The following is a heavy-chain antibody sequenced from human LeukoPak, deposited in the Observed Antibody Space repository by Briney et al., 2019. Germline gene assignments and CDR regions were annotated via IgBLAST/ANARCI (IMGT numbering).Heavy chain of an antibody. J-gene: IGHJ4*02. V-gene: IGHV3-48*04. Sequence: PGGSLRLSCAASGFIFSHYSMNWVRQAPGKGLEWISYIGIDSGNTRYADSVKGRFTISGDIATKSLYLQMNSRRVEDSAVYYCARDHNYAFDNWGQGTLVTVSS. CDR2: IGIDSGNT. D-gene: IGHD1-1*01. CDR1: GFIFSHYS. CDR3: ARDHNYAFDN.